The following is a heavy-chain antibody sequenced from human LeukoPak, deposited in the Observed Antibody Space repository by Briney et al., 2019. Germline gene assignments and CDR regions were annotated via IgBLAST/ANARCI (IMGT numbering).Heavy chain of an antibody. Sequence: GASVKVSCKASGYTFTSYGISWVRQAPGQGLEWMGWISAYNGNTNYAQKLQGRVTMTTDTSTSTAYMELRSLRSDDTAVYYCARTPGNGYSYGPYYYYMDVWGKGTTVTISS. D-gene: IGHD5-18*01. J-gene: IGHJ6*03. V-gene: IGHV1-18*01. CDR1: GYTFTSYG. CDR2: ISAYNGNT. CDR3: ARTPGNGYSYGPYYYYMDV.